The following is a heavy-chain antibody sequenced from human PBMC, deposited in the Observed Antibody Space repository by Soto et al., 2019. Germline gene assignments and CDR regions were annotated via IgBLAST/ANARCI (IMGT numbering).Heavy chain of an antibody. Sequence: ETLSLTCTVSGGSVSSGSYYWSWIRQPPGKGLEWIGYIYYSGSTNYNPSLKSRVTISVDTSKNQFSLKLSSVTAADTAVYYCARDRRDIVVVVAANDAFDIWGQGTMVTVSS. CDR3: ARDRRDIVVVVAANDAFDI. D-gene: IGHD2-15*01. J-gene: IGHJ3*02. CDR2: IYYSGST. CDR1: GGSVSSGSYY. V-gene: IGHV4-61*01.